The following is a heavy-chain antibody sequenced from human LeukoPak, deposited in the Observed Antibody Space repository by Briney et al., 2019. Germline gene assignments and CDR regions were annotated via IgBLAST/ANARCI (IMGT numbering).Heavy chain of an antibody. D-gene: IGHD5-18*01. J-gene: IGHJ6*02. CDR3: AGVTDTAMDYFYGMDV. Sequence: PGGSLRLSCAASGFTFSSYSMNGVRQAPGKGREWVSYTSSSDSTKYYADSVKGRFTISRDNAKNSLYLQMNSLRDEDTAVYYCAGVTDTAMDYFYGMDVWGQGTTVTVSS. CDR2: TSSSDSTK. V-gene: IGHV3-48*02. CDR1: GFTFSSYS.